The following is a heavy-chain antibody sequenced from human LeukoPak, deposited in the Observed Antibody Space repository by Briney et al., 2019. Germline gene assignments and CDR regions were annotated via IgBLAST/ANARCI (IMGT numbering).Heavy chain of an antibody. CDR3: ARDARGSPYYFDY. J-gene: IGHJ4*02. V-gene: IGHV3-30-3*01. D-gene: IGHD1-26*01. CDR1: GVSFSSYA. CDR2: ISYDGTNK. Sequence: PGGALRLSCAASGVSFSSYAMRWVRQAPGKGLECVAVISYDGTNKNYADPVNGRFTISRDNTQNKVYLQMNSLRVEDAAVYYCARDARGSPYYFDYWGQGPLVTVSS.